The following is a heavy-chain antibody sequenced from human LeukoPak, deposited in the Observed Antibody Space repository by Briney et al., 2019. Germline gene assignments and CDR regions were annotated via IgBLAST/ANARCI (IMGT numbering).Heavy chain of an antibody. V-gene: IGHV3-23*01. CDR2: ISRSGGST. Sequence: GSLRLSCAAPGFTFSNYGLSWVRQAPGKGLEWVSSISRSGGSTHYADSVKGRFVISRDTSKNTLHLQMNSLTAGDTAVYYCARKGAGLDAFDLWGQGTVVTVSS. CDR1: GFTFSNYG. CDR3: ARKGAGLDAFDL. J-gene: IGHJ3*01. D-gene: IGHD3/OR15-3a*01.